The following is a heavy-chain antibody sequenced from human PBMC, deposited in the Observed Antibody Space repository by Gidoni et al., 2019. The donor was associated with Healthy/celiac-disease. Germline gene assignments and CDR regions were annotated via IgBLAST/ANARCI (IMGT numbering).Heavy chain of an antibody. J-gene: IGHJ4*02. CDR2: ISYDGSNK. V-gene: IGHV3-30*18. CDR3: AKEHQPGITLNLWDY. Sequence: LEWVAVISYDGSNKYYADSGKGRFTISRDNSKNTLYLQMNSLRAEHTAVYYCAKEHQPGITLNLWDYWGQGTLVTVSS. D-gene: IGHD3-3*01.